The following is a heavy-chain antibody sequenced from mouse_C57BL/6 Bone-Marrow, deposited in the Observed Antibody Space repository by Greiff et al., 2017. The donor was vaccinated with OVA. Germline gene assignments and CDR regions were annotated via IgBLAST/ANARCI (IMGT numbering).Heavy chain of an antibody. CDR3: ATYDYDDSAWFAY. CDR2: IHPNSGST. V-gene: IGHV1-64*01. J-gene: IGHJ3*01. Sequence: QVQLKQPGAELVKPGASVKLSCKASGYTFTSYWMHWVKQRPGQGLEWIGMIHPNSGSTNYNEKFKSKATLTVDKSSSTAYMQLSSLTSEDSAVYYCATYDYDDSAWFAYWGQGTLVTVSA. D-gene: IGHD2-4*01. CDR1: GYTFTSYW.